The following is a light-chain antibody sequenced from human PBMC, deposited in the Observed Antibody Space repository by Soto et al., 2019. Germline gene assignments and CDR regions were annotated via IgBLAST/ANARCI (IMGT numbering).Light chain of an antibody. CDR1: SGSIASNY. CDR2: EDN. CDR3: QSYDSSDWV. J-gene: IGLJ3*02. Sequence: NFMLTQPLSVSESPGKTVTISCTRSSGSIASNYVQWYQQRPGSSPTTVIYEDNQRPSGVPDRFSGSIDSSSNSASLTISGLKPEDEADYYCQSYDSSDWVFGGGTQLTVL. V-gene: IGLV6-57*01.